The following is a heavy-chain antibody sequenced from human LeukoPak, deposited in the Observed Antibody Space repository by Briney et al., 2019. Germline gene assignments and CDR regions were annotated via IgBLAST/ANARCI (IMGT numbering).Heavy chain of an antibody. V-gene: IGHV4-39*07. Sequence: SETLSLTCTVSGGSISSSSCYWGWIRQPPGKGLEWIGSIYYSGSTYYNPSLKSRVTISVDTSKNQFSLKLNSVTAADTAVYYCARGVERIFGVVNWFDPWGQGTPVTVSS. J-gene: IGHJ5*02. CDR2: IYYSGST. CDR3: ARGVERIFGVVNWFDP. D-gene: IGHD3-3*01. CDR1: GGSISSSSCY.